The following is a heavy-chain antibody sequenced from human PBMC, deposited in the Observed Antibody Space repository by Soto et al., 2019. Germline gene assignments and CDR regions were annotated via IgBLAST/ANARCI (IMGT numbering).Heavy chain of an antibody. D-gene: IGHD3-22*01. J-gene: IGHJ4*02. V-gene: IGHV4-59*01. CDR3: ARDRFGSSGSPFDY. CDR1: GGSISSYY. Sequence: SETLSLTCTVSGGSISSYYWSWIRQPPGKGLEWIGYIYYSGSTNYNPSLKSRVTISVDTSKNQFSLKLSSVTAADTAVYYCARDRFGSSGSPFDYWGQGPLVTVSS. CDR2: IYYSGST.